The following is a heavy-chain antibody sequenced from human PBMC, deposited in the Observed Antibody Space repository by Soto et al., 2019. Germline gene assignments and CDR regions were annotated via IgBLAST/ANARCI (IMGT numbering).Heavy chain of an antibody. J-gene: IGHJ4*02. Sequence: QVQLVQSGAEVKKPGSSGKVSCKASGGTFSSLAISWLRQAPGQGLEWMGGLVPVFGTANYAQKFQDRVTMPAYNSTSTSYMELSSLRSEDTAVYYCARSPGVFDYWGKGTLVTVSS. CDR3: ARSPGVFDY. V-gene: IGHV1-69*06. CDR2: LVPVFGTA. D-gene: IGHD3-10*01. CDR1: GGTFSSLA.